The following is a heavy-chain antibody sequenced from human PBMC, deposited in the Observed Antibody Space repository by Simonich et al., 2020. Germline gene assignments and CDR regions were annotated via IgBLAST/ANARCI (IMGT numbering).Heavy chain of an antibody. J-gene: IGHJ6*03. Sequence: QVQLVQSGAEVKKPGASVKVSCKASGYTFTGYYMHWVRQAPGQGLERLGGLNPNRGGTNYEQKFQGRVTMTRDTSISTAYMELSRLRSDDTAVYYCARDLRGSYYYYYYMDVWGKGTTVTVSS. CDR3: ARDLRGSYYYYYYMDV. CDR1: GYTFTGYY. CDR2: LNPNRGGT. D-gene: IGHD1-26*01. V-gene: IGHV1-2*02.